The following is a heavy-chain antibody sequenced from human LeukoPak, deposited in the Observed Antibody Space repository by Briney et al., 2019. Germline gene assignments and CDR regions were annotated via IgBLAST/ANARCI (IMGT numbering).Heavy chain of an antibody. CDR2: IKQHGSEE. V-gene: IGHV3-7*01. Sequence: GGSLRLSCAASGFTFSNYWMSWVRQAPGKGLEWVANIKQHGSEEYYVDSVKGRFTIFRDNAKNSLYLQMSNLRVEDTGVYYCARDPGISEAGTVGHFDFWGQGALVTAS. D-gene: IGHD6-13*01. J-gene: IGHJ4*02. CDR1: GFTFSNYW. CDR3: ARDPGISEAGTVGHFDF.